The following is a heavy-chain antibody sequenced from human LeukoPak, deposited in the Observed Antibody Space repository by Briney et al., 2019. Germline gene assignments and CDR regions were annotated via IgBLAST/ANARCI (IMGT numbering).Heavy chain of an antibody. D-gene: IGHD2-15*01. Sequence: GWSLRLSCAASGFTVSSNYMSWVRQAPGKGLEWVSVIYSGGSTYYADSVKGRFTISRDNSKNTLYLQMNSLRAEDTAVYYCANHCSGGSCYSDYFDYWGQGTLVTVSS. CDR2: IYSGGST. CDR1: GFTVSSNY. V-gene: IGHV3-66*01. J-gene: IGHJ4*02. CDR3: ANHCSGGSCYSDYFDY.